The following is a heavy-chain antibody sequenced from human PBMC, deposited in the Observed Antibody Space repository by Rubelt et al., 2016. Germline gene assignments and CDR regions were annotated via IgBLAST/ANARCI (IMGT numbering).Heavy chain of an antibody. V-gene: IGHV4-59*08. D-gene: IGHD6-13*01. Sequence: QVQLQESGPGLVKPSETLSLSCTVSGGSISSYYWSWIRQPPGIGLEWSGNIYYSGSTNYNPSLTSRVTIPLDTPTNQFSLKLSPVTAADTAGYYCARSCPVVAAAYYFDYWGQGTLVTVSS. CDR2: IYYSGST. J-gene: IGHJ4*02. CDR1: GGSISSYY. CDR3: ARSCPVVAAAYYFDY.